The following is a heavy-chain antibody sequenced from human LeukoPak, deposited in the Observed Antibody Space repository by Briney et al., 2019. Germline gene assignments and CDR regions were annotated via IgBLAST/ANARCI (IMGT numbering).Heavy chain of an antibody. CDR2: INPNSGGT. CDR1: GYTFTGYY. V-gene: IGHV1-2*02. D-gene: IGHD3-9*01. CDR3: ARDLLNYDILTGYYGDWFDP. J-gene: IGHJ5*02. Sequence: GASVKVSCKASGYTFTGYYMHWVRQAPGQGLEWMGWINPNSGGTNYAQKFQGRVTMTRDTSISTAYMELSRLRSDDTAVYYCARDLLNYDILTGYYGDWFDPWGQGTLVTVSS.